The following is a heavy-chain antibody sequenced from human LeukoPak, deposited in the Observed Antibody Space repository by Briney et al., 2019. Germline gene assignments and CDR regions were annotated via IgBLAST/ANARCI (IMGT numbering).Heavy chain of an antibody. CDR1: GYTFTIYA. D-gene: IGHD3-22*01. CDR2: INAGNGNT. CDR3: ARGSIYYDSSGYLHY. J-gene: IGHJ4*02. V-gene: IGHV1-3*01. Sequence: GASVKVSCKASGYTFTIYAMHWVRQAPGQRLEWMGWINAGNGNTKYSQKFQGRVTITRDTSASTAYMELSSLRSEDTAVYYCARGSIYYDSSGYLHYWGQGTLVTVSS.